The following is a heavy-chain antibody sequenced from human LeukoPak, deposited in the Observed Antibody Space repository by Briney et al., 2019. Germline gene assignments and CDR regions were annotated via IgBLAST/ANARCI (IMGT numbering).Heavy chain of an antibody. CDR3: ARGLPRHYMDV. CDR1: GFTVSSNY. J-gene: IGHJ6*03. CDR2: IYSGGST. Sequence: PGGSLRLSCAASGFTVSSNYMSWVRQAPGKGLEWVSVIYSGGSTYYADSVMGRFTISRDNSKNTLYLQMNSLRAEDTAVYYCARGLPRHYMDVWGKGTTVTISS. V-gene: IGHV3-53*01.